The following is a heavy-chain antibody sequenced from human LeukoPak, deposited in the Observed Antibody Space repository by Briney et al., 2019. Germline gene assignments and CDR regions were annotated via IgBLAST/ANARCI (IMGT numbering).Heavy chain of an antibody. CDR3: ARELERLFDY. Sequence: GGSLRLSCSASGLIFSNYWMTWVRQAPGKGLEWVANIKQDGSEKYYVDSVKGRFTISRDNAKKSLYLQMNSLRAEDTAVYFCARELERLFDYWGQGTLVTVSS. J-gene: IGHJ4*02. D-gene: IGHD1-1*01. V-gene: IGHV3-7*01. CDR1: GLIFSNYW. CDR2: IKQDGSEK.